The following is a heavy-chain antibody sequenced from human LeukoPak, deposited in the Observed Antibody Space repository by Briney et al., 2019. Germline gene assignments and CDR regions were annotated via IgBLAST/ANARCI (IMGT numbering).Heavy chain of an antibody. V-gene: IGHV4-34*01. CDR2: INHSGST. CDR3: ARVRVAGSVAFDY. D-gene: IGHD6-19*01. J-gene: IGHJ4*02. Sequence: SETLSLTCAVYGGSFSGYYWSWIRQPPGKGLEGIGEINHSGSTNHNPSLKSRVTISVDTSKNQFSLKLSSVTAADTAVYYCARVRVAGSVAFDYWGQGTLVTVSS. CDR1: GGSFSGYY.